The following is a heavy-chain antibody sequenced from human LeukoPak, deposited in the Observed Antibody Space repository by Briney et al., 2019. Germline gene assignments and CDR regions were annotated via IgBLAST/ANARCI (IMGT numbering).Heavy chain of an antibody. V-gene: IGHV1-69*13. J-gene: IGHJ4*02. D-gene: IGHD3-10*01. CDR1: GYTFTSYG. CDR2: IIPIFGTA. CDR3: ASGLLWFGELLYSFDY. Sequence: SVRVSCRASGYTFTSYGISWVRQAPGQGLEWMGGIIPIFGTANYAQKFQGRVTITADESTSTAYMELSGLRSEDTAVYYCASGLLWFGELLYSFDYWGQGTLVTVSS.